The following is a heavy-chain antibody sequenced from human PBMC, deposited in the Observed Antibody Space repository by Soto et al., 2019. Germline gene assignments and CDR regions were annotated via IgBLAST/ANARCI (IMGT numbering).Heavy chain of an antibody. V-gene: IGHV4-4*07. CDR1: GGSIISYY. D-gene: IGHD3-3*01. J-gene: IGHJ6*02. CDR2: IYTSGST. CDR3: ARDRRYDFWSGYYPTYYYYYVMDV. Sequence: SETLSLTCTVSGGSIISYYWSWIRQPAGKGLEWIGRIYTSGSTNYNPSLKSRVTMSVDTSKNQFSLKLSSVTAADTAVYYCARDRRYDFWSGYYPTYYYYYVMDVWGQGTTVTVSS.